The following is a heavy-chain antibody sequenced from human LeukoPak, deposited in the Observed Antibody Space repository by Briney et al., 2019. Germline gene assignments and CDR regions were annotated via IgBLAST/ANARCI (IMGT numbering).Heavy chain of an antibody. Sequence: GGSLRLSCAGSGFTVSSNYMTWVRQAPGRGLEWVSVIYSDGRTYYGDSVKGRFTISRDNSKNMVYLQMNSLRAEDTALYYCALAGYRSSGLGVWGQGTLVTVSS. CDR3: ALAGYRSSGLGV. V-gene: IGHV3-53*01. J-gene: IGHJ4*02. D-gene: IGHD6-13*01. CDR1: GFTVSSNY. CDR2: IYSDGRT.